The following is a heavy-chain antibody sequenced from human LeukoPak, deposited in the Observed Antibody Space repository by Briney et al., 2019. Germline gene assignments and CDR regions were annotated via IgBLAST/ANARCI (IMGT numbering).Heavy chain of an antibody. Sequence: GGSLRLSCAASGFTFSTYAMSWVRQAPGRGLEWVSGISAGGGGTNYADFVKGRFTISRDNYKNTLDLQMNSLRAEDTAVYYCYSMIVLGIRVINDYWGQGTLVTVS. D-gene: IGHD3-22*01. CDR3: YSMIVLGIRVINDY. V-gene: IGHV3-23*01. CDR2: ISAGGGGT. CDR1: GFTFSTYA. J-gene: IGHJ4*02.